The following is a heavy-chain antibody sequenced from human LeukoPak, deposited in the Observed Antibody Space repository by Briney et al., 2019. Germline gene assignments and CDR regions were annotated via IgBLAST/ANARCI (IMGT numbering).Heavy chain of an antibody. J-gene: IGHJ4*02. CDR1: GDSISSRTYY. V-gene: IGHV4-39*01. CDR3: ASTPLEMPTIDPVWYFDS. CDR2: LHFIGST. D-gene: IGHD5-24*01. Sequence: PSETLSLTCAVSGDSISSRTYYWGWIRQPPGQGLEWIGSLHFIGSTYYNPSLKSRVTISVATSKNQFSLKLSPVTAADTAVYYCASTPLEMPTIDPVWYFDSWGQGTLVTVSS.